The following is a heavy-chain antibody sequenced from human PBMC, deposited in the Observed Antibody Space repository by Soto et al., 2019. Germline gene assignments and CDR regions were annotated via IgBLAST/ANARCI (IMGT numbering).Heavy chain of an antibody. CDR1: GYTFTNYG. J-gene: IGHJ6*01. V-gene: IGHV1-18*01. CDR2: ISAYNGDT. D-gene: IGHD2-15*01. Sequence: EASVKVSCKASGYTFTNYGISWVRQAPGQGREWMGWISAYNGDTNYAQNLQGRVAMTTDTSTSTAYMEVRSLISDDTAVYYCARDLPTPCSGGACYGLLVWGQGTTVTVSS. CDR3: ARDLPTPCSGGACYGLLV.